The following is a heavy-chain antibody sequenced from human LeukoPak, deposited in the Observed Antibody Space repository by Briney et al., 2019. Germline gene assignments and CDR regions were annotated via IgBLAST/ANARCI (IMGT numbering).Heavy chain of an antibody. CDR1: GGTFSSYA. D-gene: IGHD5-18*01. CDR2: IIPIFGTA. V-gene: IGHV1-69*05. J-gene: IGHJ4*02. Sequence: GASVKVSCKASGGTFSSYAISWVRQAPGQGLEWMGGIIPIFGTANYAQKFQGRVTITTDESTSTAYMELSSLRSEDTAVYYCARAALDAGIQLWPDDYWGQGTLVTVSS. CDR3: ARAALDAGIQLWPDDY.